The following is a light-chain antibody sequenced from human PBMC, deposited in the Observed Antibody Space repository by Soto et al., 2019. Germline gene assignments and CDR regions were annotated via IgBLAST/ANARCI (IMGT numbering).Light chain of an antibody. Sequence: DIQMTQSPSTLSASVGDRVTITCRASQSISSWLAWYQQKPGKAPKLLIFQASSLKSGVPSRFSGSGSATEYTLTISILQPDDFATYYCEDYSSSSGLTFGGGTKEEIK. J-gene: IGKJ4*01. CDR1: QSISSW. V-gene: IGKV1-5*03. CDR2: QAS. CDR3: EDYSSSSGLT.